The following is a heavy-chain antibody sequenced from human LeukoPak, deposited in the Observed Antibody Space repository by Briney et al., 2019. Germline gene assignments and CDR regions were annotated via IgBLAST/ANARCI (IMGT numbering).Heavy chain of an antibody. Sequence: GGSLRLSCVASGFTFSSYAMHWVRQAPGKGLEYVSAISSNGGSTYYANSVKGRFTISRDNSKNTLYLQMGSLRAEDMAVYYCARDMGSTVTTPFDYWGQGTLVTVSS. CDR2: ISSNGGST. J-gene: IGHJ4*02. V-gene: IGHV3-64*01. CDR1: GFTFSSYA. CDR3: ARDMGSTVTTPFDY. D-gene: IGHD4-17*01.